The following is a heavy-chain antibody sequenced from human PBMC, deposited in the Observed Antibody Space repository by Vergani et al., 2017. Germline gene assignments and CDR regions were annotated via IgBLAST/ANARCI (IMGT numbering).Heavy chain of an antibody. D-gene: IGHD6-6*01. Sequence: QVQLQESGAGLLKPSETLSLTCAVYGGSFSGYYWSWIRQPPGKGLEWIGEINHSGITNYNPSLKSRVTISVDTSKNQFSLKLSSVTAADTAVYYCASQPHRIAARAPYYYYMDVWGKGTTVTVSS. CDR1: GGSFSGYY. J-gene: IGHJ6*03. CDR3: ASQPHRIAARAPYYYYMDV. CDR2: INHSGIT. V-gene: IGHV4-34*01.